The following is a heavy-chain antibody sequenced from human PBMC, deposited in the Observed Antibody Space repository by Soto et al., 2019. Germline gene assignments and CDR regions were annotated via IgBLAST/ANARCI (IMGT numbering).Heavy chain of an antibody. J-gene: IGHJ3*02. Sequence: ASVKVSCKASGYTFTSYGISWVRQDPGQGLEWMGWISAYNGNTNYAQKLQGRVTMTTDTSTSTAYMELRSLRSDDTAVYYCARVITMVRGVPSHAFDIWGQGTMVTVS. V-gene: IGHV1-18*01. CDR2: ISAYNGNT. CDR3: ARVITMVRGVPSHAFDI. CDR1: GYTFTSYG. D-gene: IGHD3-10*01.